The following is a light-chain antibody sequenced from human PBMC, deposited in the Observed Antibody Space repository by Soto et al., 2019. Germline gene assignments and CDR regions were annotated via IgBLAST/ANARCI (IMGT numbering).Light chain of an antibody. J-gene: IGKJ4*01. Sequence: IVLTQSPGTLSLSPGERATLSCRASQSVSSSYLAWYQQKPGQAPRLLIYGASRRATGIPDRFSGSGSGTDFILTISRLEPEDFAVFYCQQYGTSPLTFGGGTKVEIK. CDR1: QSVSSSY. CDR2: GAS. CDR3: QQYGTSPLT. V-gene: IGKV3-20*01.